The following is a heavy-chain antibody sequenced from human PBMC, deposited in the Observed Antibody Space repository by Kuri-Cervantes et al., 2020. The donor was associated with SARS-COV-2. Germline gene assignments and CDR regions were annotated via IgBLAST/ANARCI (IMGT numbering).Heavy chain of an antibody. CDR3: ASPRGYCTSTNCPMHV. J-gene: IGHJ6*03. D-gene: IGHD2-2*01. V-gene: IGHV3-30*14. CDR2: ISYDGSNK. Sequence: GESLKISCAASGFTFSSYAMHWVRQAPGKGLEWVAVISYDGSNKYYADSVKGRFTISRDNSKNTLYLQMDRLRAEDTALCYCASPRGYCTSTNCPMHVWGKGTTVTVSS. CDR1: GFTFSSYA.